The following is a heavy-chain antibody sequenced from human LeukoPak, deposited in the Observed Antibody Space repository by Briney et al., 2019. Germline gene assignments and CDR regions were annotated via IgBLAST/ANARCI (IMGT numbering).Heavy chain of an antibody. D-gene: IGHD2-15*01. CDR1: GYTLTELS. CDR2: FDPEDGET. V-gene: IGHV1-24*01. CDR3: ATERLYCSGGSCYPFFDD. J-gene: IGHJ5*02. Sequence: ASVKVSCKVSGYTLTELSMHWVRQAPGKGLEWMGGFDPEDGETIYAQKFQGRVTMTEDTSTGTAYMELSSLRSEDTAVYYCATERLYCSGGSCYPFFDDWGQGTLVTVSS.